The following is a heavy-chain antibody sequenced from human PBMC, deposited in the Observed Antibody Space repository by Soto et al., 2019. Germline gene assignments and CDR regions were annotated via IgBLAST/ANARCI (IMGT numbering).Heavy chain of an antibody. J-gene: IGHJ4*02. CDR1: GFTFSSYG. CDR3: ARDWQGYCSCGSGYVWYY. V-gene: IGHV3-33*01. CDR2: IWYDGSNK. Sequence: QVQLVESGGGVVQPGRSLRLSCAASGFTFSSYGMHWVRQAPGKGLEWVAVIWYDGSNKYYADSVKGRFTISRDNSKNTLYLQMNSLRAEDTAVYYWARDWQGYCSCGSGYVWYYWGQGTLVTGSS. D-gene: IGHD2-15*01.